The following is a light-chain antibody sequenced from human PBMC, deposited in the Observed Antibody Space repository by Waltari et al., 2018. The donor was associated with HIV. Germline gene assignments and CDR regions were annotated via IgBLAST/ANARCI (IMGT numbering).Light chain of an antibody. Sequence: EIVMTQSPATLSVSPGERATLSCRASQSVSSNLAWYQQKPGQAPRLLIYGASTSATGIPARFSCSGSGTEFPLTISSLQSEDFAVYYCQQYNNWPPLTFGGGTKVEIK. V-gene: IGKV3-15*01. CDR3: QQYNNWPPLT. J-gene: IGKJ4*01. CDR1: QSVSSN. CDR2: GAS.